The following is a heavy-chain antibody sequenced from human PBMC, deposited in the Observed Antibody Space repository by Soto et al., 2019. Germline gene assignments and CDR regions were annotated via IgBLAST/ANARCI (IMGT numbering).Heavy chain of an antibody. J-gene: IGHJ3*02. V-gene: IGHV3-23*01. Sequence: PGGSLRLSCAASGFIFSTYAMNWVRQAPGKGLEWVSAIGSSGGSTYYAESVRGRFTISRDNSIKTLYLQMSNLRTEDTAVYYCAHPRGFGVFDAVDIWGQGTMVTVSS. D-gene: IGHD3-10*01. CDR1: GFIFSTYA. CDR3: AHPRGFGVFDAVDI. CDR2: IGSSGGST.